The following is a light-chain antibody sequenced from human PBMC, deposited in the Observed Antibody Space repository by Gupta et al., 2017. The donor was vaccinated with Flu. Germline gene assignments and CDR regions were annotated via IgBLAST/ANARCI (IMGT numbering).Light chain of an antibody. CDR1: SSDVGGYPY. CDR2: EVR. V-gene: IGLV2-14*01. J-gene: IGLJ3*02. Sequence: SALTQPPSVSGSPGQAITISCTGTSSDVGGYPYVCWHQQHPGKAPKLLIYEVRQRPAGVSNRFSGAKSGNTASLTISGLRAEDEADYYCASDTKTNTQVFGGGTKLSVL. CDR3: ASDTKTNTQV.